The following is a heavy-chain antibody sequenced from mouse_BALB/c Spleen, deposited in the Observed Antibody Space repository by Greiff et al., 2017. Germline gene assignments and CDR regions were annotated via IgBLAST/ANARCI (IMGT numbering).Heavy chain of an antibody. CDR1: GYTFTSYW. J-gene: IGHJ3*01. Sequence: ESGAELAKPGASVKMSCKASGYTFTSYWMHWVKQRPGQGLEWIGYINPSTGYTEYNQKFKDKATLTADKSSSTAYMQLSSLTSEDSAVYYCASSYDWFAYWGQGTLVTVSA. D-gene: IGHD2-12*01. CDR3: ASSYDWFAY. V-gene: IGHV1-7*01. CDR2: INPSTGYT.